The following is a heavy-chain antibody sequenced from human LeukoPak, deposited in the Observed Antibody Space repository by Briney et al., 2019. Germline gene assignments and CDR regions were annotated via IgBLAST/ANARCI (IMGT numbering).Heavy chain of an antibody. CDR3: ARESGEIRDGYNSYYFDY. CDR2: IYTSGST. Sequence: SETLFLTCTVSGGSISSGSYYWSWIRQPAGKGLEWIGRIYTSGSTNYNPSLKSRVTISVDTSKNQFSLKLSSVTAADTAVYYCARESGEIRDGYNSYYFDYWGQGTLVTVSS. D-gene: IGHD5-24*01. V-gene: IGHV4-61*02. J-gene: IGHJ4*02. CDR1: GGSISSGSYY.